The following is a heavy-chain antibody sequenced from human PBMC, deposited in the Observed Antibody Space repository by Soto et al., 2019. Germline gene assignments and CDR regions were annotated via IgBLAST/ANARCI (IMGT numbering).Heavy chain of an antibody. J-gene: IGHJ6*02. D-gene: IGHD5-18*01. CDR1: GFTFSSYG. CDR3: AKDPRVDTAMPWGGMDV. CDR2: ISYDGSNK. V-gene: IGHV3-30*18. Sequence: QVQLVESGGGVVQPGRSLRLSCAASGFTFSSYGMHWVRQAPGKGLEWVAVISYDGSNKYYADSVKGRFTISRDNSKNTLYLQMNSLRAEDTAVYYFAKDPRVDTAMPWGGMDVLGQGTTVTVSS.